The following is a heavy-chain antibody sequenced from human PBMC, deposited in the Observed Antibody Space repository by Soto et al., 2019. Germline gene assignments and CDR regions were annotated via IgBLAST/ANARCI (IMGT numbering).Heavy chain of an antibody. V-gene: IGHV3-11*01. CDR1: GFTFSDYY. J-gene: IGHJ5*02. CDR3: ATKGGGYYFQFDP. Sequence: PGGSLRLSCAASGFTFSDYYMSWIRQAPGKGLEWVSYISSGGTTIYYADSVKGRFTISRDDAKNSLFLQMNSLRPEDTAVYFCATKGGGYYFQFDPRGQGTLVTVSS. D-gene: IGHD3-22*01. CDR2: ISSGGTTI.